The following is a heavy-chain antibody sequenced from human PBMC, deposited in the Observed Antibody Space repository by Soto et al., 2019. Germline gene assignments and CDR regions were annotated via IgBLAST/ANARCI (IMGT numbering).Heavy chain of an antibody. V-gene: IGHV3-66*04. CDR2: IYSGGST. CDR1: GFTVSSNY. CDR3: ASQGQWLVHWCDP. Sequence: EVQLVESGGGLVQPGGSLRLSCAASGFTVSSNYMSWVRQAPGKGLEWVSVIYSGGSTYYADSVKGRFPISRDNSKNTLLLQMNSLRAEDTAVYYCASQGQWLVHWCDPWGQGTLVTVSS. D-gene: IGHD6-19*01. J-gene: IGHJ5*02.